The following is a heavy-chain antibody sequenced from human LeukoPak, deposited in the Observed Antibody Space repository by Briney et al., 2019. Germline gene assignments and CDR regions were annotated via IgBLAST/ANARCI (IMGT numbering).Heavy chain of an antibody. CDR3: ASPRSGYRYTFDY. V-gene: IGHV4-4*09. Sequence: PSETLSLTCAVSAPSISNYYWSWIRQAPGKGLEWIGYISTSGSTNYNPSLKSRVSISLDTSKNRSSLNLNFVTAADTAVYYCASPRSGYRYTFDYWGQGALVTVSS. D-gene: IGHD3-22*01. CDR2: ISTSGST. J-gene: IGHJ4*02. CDR1: APSISNYY.